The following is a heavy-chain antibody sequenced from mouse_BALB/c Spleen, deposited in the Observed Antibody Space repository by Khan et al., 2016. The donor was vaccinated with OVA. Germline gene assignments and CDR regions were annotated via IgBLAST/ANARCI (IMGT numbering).Heavy chain of an antibody. D-gene: IGHD2-2*01. Sequence: EVELVESGGDLVKPGGSLKLSCAASGFTFSNYGMSWVRQTPDKRLEWVATITNGGSYTYYPDSVKGRFTISSDNAKNTLYLQMSSLKSEETAMYYCSRRGYDEAWFAYWGQGTLVTVSA. J-gene: IGHJ3*01. V-gene: IGHV5-6*01. CDR2: ITNGGSYT. CDR1: GFTFSNYG. CDR3: SRRGYDEAWFAY.